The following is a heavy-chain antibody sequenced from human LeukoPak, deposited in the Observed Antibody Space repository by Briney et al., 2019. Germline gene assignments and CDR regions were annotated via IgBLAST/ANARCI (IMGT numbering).Heavy chain of an antibody. V-gene: IGHV4-39*01. CDR1: GGSISSSNYY. J-gene: IGHJ4*02. Sequence: PSETLSLTCTVSGGSISSSNYYWGWIRQPPGKGLEWIGSIYYSGSTYYNPSLKSRVTISVDTSKNQFSLKLSSVTAADTAVYYCASRSTYYYGSGSYYWSYWGQGTLVTVSS. CDR2: IYYSGST. CDR3: ASRSTYYYGSGSYYWSY. D-gene: IGHD3-10*01.